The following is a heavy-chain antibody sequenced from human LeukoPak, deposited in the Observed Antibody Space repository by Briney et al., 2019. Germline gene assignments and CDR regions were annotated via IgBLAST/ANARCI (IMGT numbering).Heavy chain of an antibody. D-gene: IGHD6-13*01. CDR1: GGSISSSSYY. CDR3: ARHRGYSSSWYVAQPLRVDFDY. J-gene: IGHJ4*02. Sequence: SETLSLTCTVSGGSISSSSYYWGWIRQPPGKGLEWIGSIYYSGSTYYNPSLKSRVTISVDTSKNQFSLKLSSVTAADTAVYYCARHRGYSSSWYVAQPLRVDFDYWGQGTLVTVSS. V-gene: IGHV4-39*01. CDR2: IYYSGST.